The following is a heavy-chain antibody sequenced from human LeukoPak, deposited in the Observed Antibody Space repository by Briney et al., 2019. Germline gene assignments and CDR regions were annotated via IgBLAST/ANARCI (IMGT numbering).Heavy chain of an antibody. D-gene: IGHD2-21*02. CDR2: ISGSGGST. V-gene: IGHV3-23*01. CDR3: AKAARSDSTDY. J-gene: IGHJ4*02. CDR1: GSTFSSYG. Sequence: GGTLRLSCAASGSTFSSYGMSWVRQAPGKGLEWVSAISGSGGSTYYAGSVKGRFTISRDNSKNTLYLQINSLRAEDTAVYYCAKAARSDSTDYWGQGTLVTVSS.